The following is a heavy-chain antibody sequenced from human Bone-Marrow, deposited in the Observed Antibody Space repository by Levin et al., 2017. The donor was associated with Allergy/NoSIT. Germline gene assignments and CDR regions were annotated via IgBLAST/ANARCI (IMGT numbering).Heavy chain of an antibody. Sequence: GGSLRLSCAASGFTVTSDYMSWVRQAPGKGLEWVSIIHRGGNTYYADSVKGRFTISRDNSKNTLYFQMNSLRVEDTALYYCVRVGDLWTFLYWGQGTLVTVSS. CDR2: IHRGGNT. CDR1: GFTVTSDY. D-gene: IGHD3-10*01. J-gene: IGHJ4*02. V-gene: IGHV3-53*01. CDR3: VRVGDLWTFLY.